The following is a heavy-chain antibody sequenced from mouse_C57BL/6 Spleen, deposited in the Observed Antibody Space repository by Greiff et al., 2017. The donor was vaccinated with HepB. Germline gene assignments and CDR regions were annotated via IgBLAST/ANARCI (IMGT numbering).Heavy chain of an antibody. Sequence: EVKLMESEGGLVQPGSSMKLSCTASGFTFSDYYMAWVRQVPEKGLEWVANINYDGSSTYYLDSLKSRFIISRDNAKNILYLQMSSLKSEDTATYYCARDLGAYYSNYGGFAYWGQGTLVTVSA. D-gene: IGHD2-5*01. J-gene: IGHJ3*01. V-gene: IGHV5-16*01. CDR1: GFTFSDYY. CDR3: ARDLGAYYSNYGGFAY. CDR2: INYDGSST.